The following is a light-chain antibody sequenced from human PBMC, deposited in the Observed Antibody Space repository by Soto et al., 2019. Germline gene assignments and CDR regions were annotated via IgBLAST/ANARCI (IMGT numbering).Light chain of an antibody. CDR2: EVS. CDR1: SSDVGGYNY. J-gene: IGLJ1*01. CDR3: SSYTSGSTYV. Sequence: QSVLTQPASVSGSPGQSITISCTGTSSDVGGYNYVSWYQQHPGKAPKLMIYEVSNRPSGVSNRFSGSKSGNTASLTISALQAEDEADYYCSSYTSGSTYVFGTGTKVTV. V-gene: IGLV2-14*01.